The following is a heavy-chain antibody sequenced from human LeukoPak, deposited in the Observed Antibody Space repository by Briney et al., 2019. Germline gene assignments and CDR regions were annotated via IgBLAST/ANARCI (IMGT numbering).Heavy chain of an antibody. CDR3: AAELYGVYTDCCTFHI. D-gene: IGHD4-17*01. V-gene: IGHV1-69*04. Sequence: ASVKVSCKASGGSFSTYVLTWVRQAPGQGLEWMGRIIPVLGVSNFAQKFQGRVAITADKSTNTAHMELSRLESEDSAVYYCAAELYGVYTDCCTFHIWGQGTTVTVSS. J-gene: IGHJ3*02. CDR2: IIPVLGVS. CDR1: GGSFSTYV.